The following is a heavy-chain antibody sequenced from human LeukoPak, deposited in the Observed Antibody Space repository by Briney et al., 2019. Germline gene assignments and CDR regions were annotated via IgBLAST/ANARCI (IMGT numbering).Heavy chain of an antibody. D-gene: IGHD6-19*01. J-gene: IGHJ4*02. CDR1: GGSISSSSYY. CDR3: ARLVGSSGWLRDYFDY. Sequence: SETLSLTCTVSGGSISSSSYYWGWIRQPPGKGLEWIGSIYYSGSTYYNPSLKSRVTISVDTSNNHFSLKLSSVTAADTAVHYCARLVGSSGWLRDYFDYWGQGTLVTVSS. CDR2: IYYSGST. V-gene: IGHV4-39*02.